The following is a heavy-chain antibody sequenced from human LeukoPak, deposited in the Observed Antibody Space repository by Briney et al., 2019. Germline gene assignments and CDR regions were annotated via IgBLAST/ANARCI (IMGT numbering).Heavy chain of an antibody. CDR1: GASISSYY. Sequence: SQTLSLTCTVSGASISSYYWSWIRQPPGKGLEWIGYIYYSGSTNYNPSLKSRVTISVDTSKNQFSLRLSSVTAADTAVYYCARHRYYYDSSGYYYQPWGQGTLVTVSS. V-gene: IGHV4-59*01. D-gene: IGHD3-22*01. CDR2: IYYSGST. J-gene: IGHJ5*02. CDR3: ARHRYYYDSSGYYYQP.